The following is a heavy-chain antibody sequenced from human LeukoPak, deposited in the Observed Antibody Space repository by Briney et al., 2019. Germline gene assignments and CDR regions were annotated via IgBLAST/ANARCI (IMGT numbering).Heavy chain of an antibody. CDR2: INHNGST. Sequence: SETLSLTCAVYGGSFSGYYWSWIRQPPGKGLEWIGEINHNGSTSYNPSLKSRVTISVDTSKNQFSLKLSSVTAADTAVYYCARLIVGATDFDYWGQGTLVTVSS. V-gene: IGHV4-34*01. CDR3: ARLIVGATDFDY. CDR1: GGSFSGYY. D-gene: IGHD1-26*01. J-gene: IGHJ4*02.